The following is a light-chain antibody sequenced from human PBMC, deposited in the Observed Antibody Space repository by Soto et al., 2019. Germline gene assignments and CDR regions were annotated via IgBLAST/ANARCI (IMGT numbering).Light chain of an antibody. CDR2: SNN. CDR3: AAWDDSLNAVV. J-gene: IGLJ2*01. CDR1: SSNIGSNT. V-gene: IGLV1-44*01. Sequence: QSVLSHPPSVSWTPGHRVTISCSGSSSNIGSNTVNWYQQLPGTAPKLLIYSNNQRPSGVPDRFSGSKSGTSASLAISGLQSEDEADYHCAAWDDSLNAVVFGGGTKVTVL.